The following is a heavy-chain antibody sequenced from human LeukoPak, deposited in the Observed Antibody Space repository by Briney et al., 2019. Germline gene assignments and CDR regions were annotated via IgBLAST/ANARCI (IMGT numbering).Heavy chain of an antibody. J-gene: IGHJ4*02. Sequence: GGSLRLSCAASGFTFSSYGMHWVRQAPGKGLEWVAFIRYDGSSKYYADSVKGRFTISRDNSKNTLYLQMNSLRAEDTAVYYCAKDRLMYYYDSSGRSGYFDYWGQGTLVTVSS. CDR3: AKDRLMYYYDSSGRSGYFDY. CDR2: IRYDGSSK. V-gene: IGHV3-30*02. D-gene: IGHD3-22*01. CDR1: GFTFSSYG.